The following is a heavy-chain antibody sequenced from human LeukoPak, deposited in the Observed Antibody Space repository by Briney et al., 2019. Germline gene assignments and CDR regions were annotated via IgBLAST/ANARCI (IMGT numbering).Heavy chain of an antibody. J-gene: IGHJ4*02. CDR2: IYTSGST. CDR3: ARDFAF. Sequence: SETLSLTCTVSGGSISSGSYYWSWIRQPAGKGLEWIGRIYTSGSTNYNPSHKGRVTISVDTSKNQFSLKLSSVTAADTAVYYCARDFAFWGQGTLVTVSS. CDR1: GGSISSGSYY. V-gene: IGHV4-61*02.